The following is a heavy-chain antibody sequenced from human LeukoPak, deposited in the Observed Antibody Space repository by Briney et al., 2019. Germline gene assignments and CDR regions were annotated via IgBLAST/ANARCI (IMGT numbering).Heavy chain of an antibody. Sequence: PGGSLRLSCAASGFTFSNYAMHWVRQAPGKGLEWVAVISYDGINTYYADSVKGRFTISRDNSKKTLYLQMNSLRVEDTAVYYCARDPGPHIAAADPYYYYYMDVWGKGTTVTVSS. J-gene: IGHJ6*03. D-gene: IGHD6-13*01. CDR2: ISYDGINT. CDR3: ARDPGPHIAAADPYYYYYMDV. V-gene: IGHV3-30-3*01. CDR1: GFTFSNYA.